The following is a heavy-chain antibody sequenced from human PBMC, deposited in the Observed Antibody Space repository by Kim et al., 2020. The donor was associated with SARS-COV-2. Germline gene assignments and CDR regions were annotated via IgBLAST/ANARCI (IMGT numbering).Heavy chain of an antibody. Sequence: SPKFKGRLIITRDTSASTAYMELSSLRSEDTAVYYCARHSSSWYGGAFDIWGQGTMVTVSS. V-gene: IGHV1-3*01. J-gene: IGHJ3*02. CDR3: ARHSSSWYGGAFDI. D-gene: IGHD6-13*01.